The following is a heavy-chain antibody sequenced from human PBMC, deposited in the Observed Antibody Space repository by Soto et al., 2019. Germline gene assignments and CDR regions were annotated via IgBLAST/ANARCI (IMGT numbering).Heavy chain of an antibody. CDR3: AREASGSGWWSQGSFES. V-gene: IGHV3-66*01. J-gene: IGHJ5*01. CDR2: IYSSGST. D-gene: IGHD6-19*01. Sequence: EVQLVESGGGLVQPGGSLRLSCAASGFTVTSSYISWVRQAPGKRLEWVSTIYSSGSTYYADSVRGRFIISRDISENTVDLQMNSLTVEDTAVYYCAREASGSGWWSQGSFESWVQGTLVTVSS. CDR1: GFTVTSSY.